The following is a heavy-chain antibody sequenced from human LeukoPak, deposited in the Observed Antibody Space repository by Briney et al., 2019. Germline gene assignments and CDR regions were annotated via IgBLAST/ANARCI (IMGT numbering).Heavy chain of an antibody. V-gene: IGHV4-59*08. CDR1: GGSISSHY. CDR2: IYSSGST. D-gene: IGHD1-26*01. Sequence: SETLSLTCTVSGGSISSHYWSWIRQPPGKGLECIGYIYSSGSTNYNPSLKSRVTISVDTSKNQFSLKLSSVTAADTAVYYCARGASGSYLASFDYWGQGALVTVSS. J-gene: IGHJ4*02. CDR3: ARGASGSYLASFDY.